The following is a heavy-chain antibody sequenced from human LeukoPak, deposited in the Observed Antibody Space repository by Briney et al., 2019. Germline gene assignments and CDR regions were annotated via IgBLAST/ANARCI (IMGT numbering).Heavy chain of an antibody. V-gene: IGHV3-30-3*01. CDR2: TSSDLNVK. J-gene: IGHJ4*02. CDR1: GFTFRNYV. CDR3: AREGYYGSGSPPSLYFDY. D-gene: IGHD3-10*01. Sequence: GGSLGLSCAASGFTFRNYVIHWVRQAPGKGLEWVAVTSSDLNVKLYADSVKGRFTISRNNSRSTLYLQMNSLRPEDTAIYYCAREGYYGSGSPPSLYFDYWGQGTLVTVSS.